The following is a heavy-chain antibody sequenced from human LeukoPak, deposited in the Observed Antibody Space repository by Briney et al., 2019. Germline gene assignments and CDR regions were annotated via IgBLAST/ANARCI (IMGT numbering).Heavy chain of an antibody. Sequence: PSETLSLTCTVSGGSISSGSYYWNWLRQPAGKGLEWIGHIYTTGSTNSNPSLRSRLTISVDTSKNQFSLKLSSVTAADTAVYFCAADTIFGVVITPHDYWGQGTLVTVSS. V-gene: IGHV4-61*09. J-gene: IGHJ4*02. CDR1: GGSISSGSYY. CDR3: AADTIFGVVITPHDY. D-gene: IGHD3-3*01. CDR2: IYTTGST.